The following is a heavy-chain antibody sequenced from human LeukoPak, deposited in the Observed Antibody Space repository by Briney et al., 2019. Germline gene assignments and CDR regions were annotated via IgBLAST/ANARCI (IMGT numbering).Heavy chain of an antibody. J-gene: IGHJ4*02. CDR2: ISGGGGST. CDR3: AKFFDILTGYFDS. CDR1: GFSFSSYA. V-gene: IGHV3-23*01. Sequence: GGSLRLSCAASGFSFSSYAMSWVRQSPGKGLEWVSAISGGGGSTHYADSVKGRFTISRDNSKNTLYLQMNSLRADDTAVYYCAKFFDILTGYFDSWGQGTLATVSS. D-gene: IGHD3-9*01.